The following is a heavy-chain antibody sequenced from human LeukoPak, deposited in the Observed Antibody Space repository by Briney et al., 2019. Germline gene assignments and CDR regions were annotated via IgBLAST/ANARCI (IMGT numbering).Heavy chain of an antibody. J-gene: IGHJ4*02. Sequence: GGSLRLSCAASGFTFSSYAMSWVRQAPGQGLEWVSAVSGSGGYTYYADSVKGRFTISRDNSKNTLYLQMNSLRAEDTAVYYCAKSPQVSMVTTYYFHYWGQGTLVTVSS. V-gene: IGHV3-23*01. D-gene: IGHD4-17*01. CDR1: GFTFSSYA. CDR2: VSGSGGYT. CDR3: AKSPQVSMVTTYYFHY.